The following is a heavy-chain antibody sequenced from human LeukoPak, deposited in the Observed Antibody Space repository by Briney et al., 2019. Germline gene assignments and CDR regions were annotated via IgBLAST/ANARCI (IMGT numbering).Heavy chain of an antibody. CDR1: GYTFTSFG. J-gene: IGHJ4*02. CDR2: ISANNGNT. D-gene: IGHD2-2*01. CDR3: AREIPYPDCSSTGCYGPWDY. Sequence: GASVKVSCKASGYTFTSFGISWVRQAPVQGLEWMGWISANNGNTNHAQRFQGRVTMTTDTSTSTAYMELRSLRSDDTAVYYCAREIPYPDCSSTGCYGPWDYWGQGTLITVSS. V-gene: IGHV1-18*01.